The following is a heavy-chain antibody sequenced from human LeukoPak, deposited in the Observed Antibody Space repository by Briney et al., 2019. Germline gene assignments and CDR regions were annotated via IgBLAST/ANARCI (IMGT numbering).Heavy chain of an antibody. J-gene: IGHJ4*02. V-gene: IGHV3-23*01. CDR2: ISGSGGST. D-gene: IGHD3-22*01. Sequence: GGSLGLSCAASGFTFSSYAMSWVRQAPGKGLEWVSAISGSGGSTYYADSVKGRFTISRDNSKNTLYLQMNSLRAEDTAVYYCAKDHGREYYYDSSGIGYWGQGTLVTVSS. CDR1: GFTFSSYA. CDR3: AKDHGREYYYDSSGIGY.